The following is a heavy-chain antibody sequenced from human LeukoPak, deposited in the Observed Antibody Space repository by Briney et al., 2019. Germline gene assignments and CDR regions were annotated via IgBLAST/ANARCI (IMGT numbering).Heavy chain of an antibody. Sequence: ASVKVSCKASGYTFTGHYMHWVRQAPGQGLEWMGRINPNSGGTNYAQKFQGRVTMTRDTSISTAYMELSRLRSDDTAVYYCARDKVYCGGDCYSGWFDPWGQGTLVTVSS. D-gene: IGHD2-21*02. CDR2: INPNSGGT. CDR3: ARDKVYCGGDCYSGWFDP. J-gene: IGHJ5*02. CDR1: GYTFTGHY. V-gene: IGHV1-2*06.